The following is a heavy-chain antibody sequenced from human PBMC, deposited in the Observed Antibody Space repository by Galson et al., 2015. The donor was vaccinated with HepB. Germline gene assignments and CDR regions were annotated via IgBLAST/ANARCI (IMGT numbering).Heavy chain of an antibody. CDR3: ATTMVRGVHWFDP. J-gene: IGHJ5*02. Sequence: LSLTCTVSGGSISSGDYYWSWIRQPAGKGLEWIGRIYISGSTNYNPSLKSRVTMSVDTSKNQFSLKLSSVTAADTAVYYCATTMVRGVHWFDPWGQGTLVTVSS. D-gene: IGHD3-10*01. CDR2: IYISGST. CDR1: GGSISSGDYY. V-gene: IGHV4-61*02.